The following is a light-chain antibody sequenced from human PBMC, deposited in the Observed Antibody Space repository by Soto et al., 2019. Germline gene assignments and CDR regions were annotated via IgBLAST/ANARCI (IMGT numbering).Light chain of an antibody. CDR2: EVS. CDR1: SSDVGGYNY. Sequence: QSALTQPASVSGSPGQSITISCTGTSSDVGGYNYVSWYQQRPGKAPKLMIYEVSNRPSGVSNRFSGSKSGNTASLTISGLQAEDEADYYCSSYTTSSTWVFGGGTK. V-gene: IGLV2-14*01. J-gene: IGLJ3*02. CDR3: SSYTTSSTWV.